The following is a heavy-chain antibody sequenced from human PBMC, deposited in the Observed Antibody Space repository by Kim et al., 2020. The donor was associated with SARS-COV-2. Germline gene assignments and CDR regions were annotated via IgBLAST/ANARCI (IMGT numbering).Heavy chain of an antibody. CDR1: GGSISSNGYS. J-gene: IGHJ2*01. CDR2: IYHDGCT. CDR3: VREVDSHWYFDL. D-gene: IGHD5-12*01. V-gene: IGHV4-30-2*01. Sequence: SETLSLTCVVSGGSISSNGYSWNWIRQPPGKGLEWIGYIYHDGCTDYNLSLKSRLTMSVDRSKNQFSLRLTSVTAADTAVYYCVREVDSHWYFDLWGRGTLVTVSS.